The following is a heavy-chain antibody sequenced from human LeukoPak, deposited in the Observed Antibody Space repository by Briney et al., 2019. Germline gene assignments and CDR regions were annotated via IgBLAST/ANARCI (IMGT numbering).Heavy chain of an antibody. V-gene: IGHV4-39*01. J-gene: IGHJ5*02. CDR2: IYYSGST. CDR3: ARHLPGRGNWFDP. Sequence: SETLSLTCTVSGGSISSSSYYWGWIRQPPGKGLEWIGSIYYSGSTYYNPSLKSRVTISVDTSKNQFSLKLSSVTAADTAVYYCARHLPGRGNWFDPWGQGTLVTVSS. D-gene: IGHD3-10*01. CDR1: GGSISSSSYY.